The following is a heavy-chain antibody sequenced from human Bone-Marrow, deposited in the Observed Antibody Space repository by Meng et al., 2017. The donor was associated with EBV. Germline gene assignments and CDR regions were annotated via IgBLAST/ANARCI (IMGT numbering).Heavy chain of an antibody. CDR1: GGTFSSYA. D-gene: IGHD5-12*01. CDR3: ARDPGYAGYFDY. V-gene: IGHV1-69*01. J-gene: IGHJ4*02. CDR2: IIPIFGTA. Sequence: QVQLGQAGAEGKKPGSSVKVSCKASGGTFSSYAISWVRQAPGQGLEWMGGIIPIFGTANYAQKFQGRVTITADESTSTAYMELSSLRSEDTAVYYCARDPGYAGYFDYWGQGTLVTVSS.